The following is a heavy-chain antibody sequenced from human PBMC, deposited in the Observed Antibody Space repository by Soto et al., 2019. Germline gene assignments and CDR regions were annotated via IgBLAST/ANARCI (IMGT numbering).Heavy chain of an antibody. CDR3: AKPFLGYCSSTTCYGYYFDY. J-gene: IGHJ4*02. CDR2: ISGSDGTT. Sequence: PGGSLRLSCAASGFTFSSYAMSWVRQAPGKGLEWVSVISGSDGTTYYADSVKGRFTISRDNSKNTMYLQMNSLRAEDTAVYYCAKPFLGYCSSTTCYGYYFDYWGQGTLVTVSS. D-gene: IGHD2-2*01. CDR1: GFTFSSYA. V-gene: IGHV3-23*01.